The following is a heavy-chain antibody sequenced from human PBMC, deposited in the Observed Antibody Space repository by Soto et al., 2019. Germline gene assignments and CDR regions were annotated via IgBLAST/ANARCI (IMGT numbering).Heavy chain of an antibody. CDR1: GFTFSNFG. CDR3: ARDPGQDEAMDY. CDR2: IWHDGKNK. Sequence: QVQVVESGGGVAQPGRSLRLSCVASGFTFSNFGMDWVRQAPGTGLEWVAVIWHDGKNKYYADSAEGRFTVSRDNSKNTLYLQMDSLTAEDTAVYYCARDPGQDEAMDYWGQGTLVTVSS. J-gene: IGHJ4*02. V-gene: IGHV3-33*01.